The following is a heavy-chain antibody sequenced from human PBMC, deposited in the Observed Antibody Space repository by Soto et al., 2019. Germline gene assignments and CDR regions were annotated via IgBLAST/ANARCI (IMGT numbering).Heavy chain of an antibody. J-gene: IGHJ6*02. CDR2: INPNSGGT. CDR3: ARAGDYGSGIYYYGMDV. D-gene: IGHD3-10*01. Sequence: GASVKVSCKASGYTFTGYYMHWVRQAPGQGLEWMGWINPNSGGTNYAQKFQGWVTMTRDTSISTAYMELSRLRSDDTAVFYCARAGDYGSGIYYYGMDVWGQGTTVTVSS. CDR1: GYTFTGYY. V-gene: IGHV1-2*04.